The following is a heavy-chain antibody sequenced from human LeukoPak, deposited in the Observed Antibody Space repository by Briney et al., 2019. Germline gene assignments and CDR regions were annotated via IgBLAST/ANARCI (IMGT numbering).Heavy chain of an antibody. CDR3: ARGWPRVRGVLDWFDP. V-gene: IGHV1-2*02. Sequence: GASVKVSCKASGYTFTGYYMHWVRQAPGQGLEWMGWINPNSGGTNYAQKFQGRVTMTRDTSISTAYMELSRLRSDDTAVYYCARGWPRVRGVLDWFDPWGQGTLVTVSS. CDR2: INPNSGGT. CDR1: GYTFTGYY. J-gene: IGHJ5*02. D-gene: IGHD3-10*01.